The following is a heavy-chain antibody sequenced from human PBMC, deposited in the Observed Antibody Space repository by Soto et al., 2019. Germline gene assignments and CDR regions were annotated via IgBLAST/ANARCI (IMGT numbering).Heavy chain of an antibody. V-gene: IGHV3-23*01. CDR3: AKFPHSSGWSQTFDY. J-gene: IGHJ4*02. CDR1: GFTFSSYA. CDR2: ISGSGGST. D-gene: IGHD6-19*01. Sequence: GGSLRLSCAASGFTFSSYAMSWVRQAPGKGLEWVSAISGSGGSTYYADSVKGRFTISRDNSKNTLYLQMNSLRAEDTAVYYCAKFPHSSGWSQTFDYWGQGTLVTVSS.